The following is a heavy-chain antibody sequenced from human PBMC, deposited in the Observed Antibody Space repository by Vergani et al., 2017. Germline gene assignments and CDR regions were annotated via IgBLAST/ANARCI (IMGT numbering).Heavy chain of an antibody. V-gene: IGHV4-30-4*01. D-gene: IGHD3-10*01. CDR1: GGSISSGDYY. CDR3: AREAYGSGSYYYYYYYMDV. CDR2: IYSSGST. Sequence: QVQLQESGPGLVKPSQTLSLTCTVSGGSISSGDYYWSWILQPPGKGLEWIGYIYSSGSTYYNPSLKSRVTISVDTSKNQFSLKLSSVTAADTAVYYCAREAYGSGSYYYYYYYMDVWGKGTTVTVSS. J-gene: IGHJ6*03.